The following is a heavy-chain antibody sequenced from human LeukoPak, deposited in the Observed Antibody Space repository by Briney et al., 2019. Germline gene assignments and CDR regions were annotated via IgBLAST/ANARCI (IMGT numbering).Heavy chain of an antibody. V-gene: IGHV3-74*01. CDR2: IKSDGST. Sequence: PGGSLRLSCAASGFTFSSYAMSWVRQAPGKGLVWVSRIKSDGSTNYADSVKGRFTISRDNAKNTVSLQMNSLRPEDTGVYYCARAPSEIGGYYPEYFRHWGQGTLVTVSS. CDR3: ARAPSEIGGYYPEYFRH. J-gene: IGHJ1*01. D-gene: IGHD3-22*01. CDR1: GFTFSSYA.